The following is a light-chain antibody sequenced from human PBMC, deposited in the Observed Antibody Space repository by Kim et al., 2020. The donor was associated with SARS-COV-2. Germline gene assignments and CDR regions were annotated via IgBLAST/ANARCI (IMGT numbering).Light chain of an antibody. V-gene: IGLV3-1*01. CDR2: QNS. CDR1: KLGDKY. J-gene: IGLJ2*01. CDR3: QACDNSVV. Sequence: SYELTQPPSVSVSPGQTASITCSGDKLGDKYACWYQQKPGQSPVLVIYQNSKRPSGIPERFSGSNSGNTATLTISGTQAMDEADYYCQACDNSVVSGGGT.